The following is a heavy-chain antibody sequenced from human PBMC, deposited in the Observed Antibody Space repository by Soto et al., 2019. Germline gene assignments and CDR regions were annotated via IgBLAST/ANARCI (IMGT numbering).Heavy chain of an antibody. J-gene: IGHJ5*02. V-gene: IGHV3-48*01. CDR1: GFTFSSYS. CDR3: ARDSRHLISSSRPSQPGGGWFDP. CDR2: ISSSSSTI. Sequence: GGSLRLSCAASGFTFSSYSMNWVRQAPGKGLEWVSYISSSSSTIYYADSVKGRFTISRDNAKNSLYLQMNSLRAEDTAVYYCARDSRHLISSSRPSQPGGGWFDPWGQGTLVTVSS. D-gene: IGHD6-19*01.